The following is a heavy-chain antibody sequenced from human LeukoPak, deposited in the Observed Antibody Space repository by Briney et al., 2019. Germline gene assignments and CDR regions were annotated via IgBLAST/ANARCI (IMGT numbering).Heavy chain of an antibody. Sequence: SETLSLTCSVSGGSISSYYWSWIRQPPGKGLEWIGCIYYSGSTNYNPSLKSRVTISVVTSKNQFSLKLSSVTAADTAVYYCARDNWNYGSSMDVWGQGTTVTVSS. V-gene: IGHV4-59*01. CDR2: IYYSGST. CDR3: ARDNWNYGSSMDV. CDR1: GGSISSYY. J-gene: IGHJ6*02. D-gene: IGHD1-7*01.